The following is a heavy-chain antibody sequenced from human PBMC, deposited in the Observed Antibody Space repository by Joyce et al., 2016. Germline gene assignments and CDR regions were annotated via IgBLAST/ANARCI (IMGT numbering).Heavy chain of an antibody. CDR1: GFTFHSSA. CDR2: SSGNGGTS. Sequence: EVQLLESGGGLAEPGGSLRLSCVGTGFTFHSSAMTWVRQAPGKGLEWVASSSGNGGTSCYADFAKGRFAVARDNAGSTVYLQMSNRRAGDTAVYYCAKSSASFIVAYCHMDVWGQGARITVSS. CDR3: AKSSASFIVAYCHMDV. V-gene: IGHV3-23*01. J-gene: IGHJ6*02. D-gene: IGHD3-16*02.